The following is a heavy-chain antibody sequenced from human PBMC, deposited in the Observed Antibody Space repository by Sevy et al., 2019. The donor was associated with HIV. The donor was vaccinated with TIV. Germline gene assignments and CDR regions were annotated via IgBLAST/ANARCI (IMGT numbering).Heavy chain of an antibody. D-gene: IGHD2-21*02. CDR2: ICATGGST. CDR3: AKTLQKLPFHPHYFDY. CDR1: GFTLGSYT. V-gene: IGHV3-23*01. Sequence: GGSLRLSCATSGFTLGSYTMNWVRQAPGEGLEWVASICATGGSTYYADSVKGRFTISRDVSKGLLYLQMNSLTAEDTAIFYCAKTLQKLPFHPHYFDYWGQGTLVTVSS. J-gene: IGHJ4*02.